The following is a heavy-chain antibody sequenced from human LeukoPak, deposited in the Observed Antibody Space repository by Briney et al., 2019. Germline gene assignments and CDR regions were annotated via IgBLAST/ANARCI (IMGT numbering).Heavy chain of an antibody. V-gene: IGHV3-30-3*01. Sequence: PGGSLRLSCAASGFTFSSYAMHWVRQAPGKGLEWVAVISYDGSNKYYADSVKGRFTISRDIAKNSLYLQMNSLRAEDTAVYYCARDQAYCSGGSCYPTDAFDIWGQGTMVTVSS. CDR1: GFTFSSYA. CDR3: ARDQAYCSGGSCYPTDAFDI. CDR2: ISYDGSNK. J-gene: IGHJ3*02. D-gene: IGHD2-15*01.